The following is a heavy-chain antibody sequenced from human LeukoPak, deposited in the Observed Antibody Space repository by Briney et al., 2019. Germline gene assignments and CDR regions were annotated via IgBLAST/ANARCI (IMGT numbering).Heavy chain of an antibody. CDR3: ARSDYYGSAPGAFDI. CDR2: IYYSGST. CDR1: GGSISSYY. D-gene: IGHD3-10*01. J-gene: IGHJ3*02. Sequence: SETLSLTCTVSGGSISSYYWSWIRQPPGKGLEWIGYIYYSGSTNYNPSLKSRVTISVDTSKDQFSLKLSSVTAADTAVYYCARSDYYGSAPGAFDIWGQGTTVTVSS. V-gene: IGHV4-59*08.